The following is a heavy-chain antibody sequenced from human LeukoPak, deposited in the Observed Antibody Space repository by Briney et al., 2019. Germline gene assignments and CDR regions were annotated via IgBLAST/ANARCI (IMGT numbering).Heavy chain of an antibody. J-gene: IGHJ4*02. CDR3: ARGRDYYGSGSYYFDY. Sequence: SEALSLTCTVSGGSISSGGYYWSWIRQHPGKGLEWIGYIYYSGSTYYNPSLKSRVTISVDTSKNQFSLKLSSVTAADTAVYYCARGRDYYGSGSYYFDYWGQGTLVTVSS. V-gene: IGHV4-31*03. CDR2: IYYSGST. D-gene: IGHD3-10*01. CDR1: GGSISSGGYY.